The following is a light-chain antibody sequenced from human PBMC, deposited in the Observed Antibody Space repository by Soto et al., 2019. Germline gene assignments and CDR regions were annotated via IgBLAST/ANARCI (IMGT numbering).Light chain of an antibody. Sequence: DIQMTQSPSTLSASVGDRVTITCRASQSTSSYLAWYQQKPGKAPKLLIYQASSLENGVPSRFSGSGSGTEFSLTINSLQSEDFAVYYCQQHNQWPITFGQGTRLEIK. CDR2: QAS. V-gene: IGKV1-5*03. J-gene: IGKJ5*01. CDR1: QSTSSY. CDR3: QQHNQWPIT.